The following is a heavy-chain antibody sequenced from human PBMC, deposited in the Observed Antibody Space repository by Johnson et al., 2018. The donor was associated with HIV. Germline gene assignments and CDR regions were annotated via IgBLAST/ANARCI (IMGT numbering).Heavy chain of an antibody. Sequence: VQLVESGGGVVQPGRSLRLSCAASGFTFSSYPMHWVRQAPGKGLEWVSGINWNGGSTGYADSVKGRFTISRDNAKNSLYLQMNSLRAEDTALYYCARDRDLGRAFDIWGQGTMVTVSS. CDR3: ARDRDLGRAFDI. J-gene: IGHJ3*02. CDR1: GFTFSSYP. V-gene: IGHV3-20*04. CDR2: INWNGGST. D-gene: IGHD1-26*01.